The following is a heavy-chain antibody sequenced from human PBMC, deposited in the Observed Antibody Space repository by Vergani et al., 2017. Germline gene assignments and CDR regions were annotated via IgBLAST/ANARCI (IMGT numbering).Heavy chain of an antibody. Sequence: QVQLVQSGSELKKPGASVKVSCKASGYTFTSYAMIGVRQAPGQGLEWMGWINTNTGHPTYAQGFTGRFVFSLDTSVSTAYLQISSLQAEDTAVYYCARGLRYFNWLSRDYYGMDVWGKGTTVTVSS. CDR3: ARGLRYFNWLSRDYYGMDV. D-gene: IGHD3-9*01. V-gene: IGHV7-4-1*02. J-gene: IGHJ6*04. CDR2: INTNTGHP. CDR1: GYTFTSYA.